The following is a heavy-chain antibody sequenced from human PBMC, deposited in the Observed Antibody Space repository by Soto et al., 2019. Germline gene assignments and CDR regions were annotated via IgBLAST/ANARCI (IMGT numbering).Heavy chain of an antibody. Sequence: LRLSCAASGFTFSSYGMHWVRQAPGKGLEWVAVISYDGSNKYYADSVKGRFTISRDNSKNTLYLQMNSLRAEDTAVYYCAKGLAYCGGDCYSHFDLWGRRTLVTVSS. V-gene: IGHV3-30*18. D-gene: IGHD2-21*02. CDR1: GFTFSSYG. J-gene: IGHJ2*01. CDR2: ISYDGSNK. CDR3: AKGLAYCGGDCYSHFDL.